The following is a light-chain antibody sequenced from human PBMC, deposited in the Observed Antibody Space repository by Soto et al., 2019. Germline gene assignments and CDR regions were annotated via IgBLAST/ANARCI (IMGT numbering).Light chain of an antibody. CDR3: QQRSNWPRPIT. CDR1: QSVAGN. CDR2: GVS. Sequence: EIVMTQSPATLSVSPGETATLSCRASQSVAGNLAWYQQKPGQPPRLLIYGVSTRATGVPARFSGSGSETDLSLTISSLQIEDFAVYYCQQRSNWPRPITFGQGTRLEIK. V-gene: IGKV3-15*01. J-gene: IGKJ5*01.